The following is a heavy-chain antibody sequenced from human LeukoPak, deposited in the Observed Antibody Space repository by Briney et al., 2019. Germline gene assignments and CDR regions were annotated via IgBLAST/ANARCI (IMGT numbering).Heavy chain of an antibody. Sequence: PSETLSLTCTVSGGSISSYYWSWIRQPPGKGLEWIGYIYYSGSTNYNPSLKSRVTISVDTSKNQFSLKLSSVTAADTAVYYCARLQRRGSGTFDYWGQGTLVTVSS. CDR3: ARLQRRGSGTFDY. D-gene: IGHD3-16*01. V-gene: IGHV4-59*01. CDR1: GGSISSYY. CDR2: IYYSGST. J-gene: IGHJ4*02.